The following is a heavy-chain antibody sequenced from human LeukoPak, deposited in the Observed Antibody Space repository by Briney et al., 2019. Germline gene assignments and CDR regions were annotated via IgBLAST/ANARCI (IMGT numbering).Heavy chain of an antibody. CDR3: ARRDYSSSDYFDY. CDR2: IYYSGGT. CDR1: GGSISSYY. Sequence: SETLSLTCTVSGGSISSYYWSWIRQPPGKGLEWIGYIYYSGGTNYNPSLKSRVTISVDTSKNQFSLKLSSVTAADTAVYYCARRDYSSSDYFDYWGQGTLVTVSS. D-gene: IGHD6-6*01. J-gene: IGHJ4*02. V-gene: IGHV4-59*01.